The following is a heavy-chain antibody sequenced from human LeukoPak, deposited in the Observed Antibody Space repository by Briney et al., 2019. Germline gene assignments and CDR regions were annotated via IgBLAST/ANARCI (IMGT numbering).Heavy chain of an antibody. V-gene: IGHV3-9*01. J-gene: IGHJ4*02. CDR3: AKGVGRQWLVRGYFDY. CDR2: ISWNSGSI. CDR1: VVTFDDYA. Sequence: GRSLRLSCAASVVTFDDYAMHWGRQAPGRGLWWGSGISWNSGSIGYADSVKGRFTISRDNAKNSLYLQMNSLRAEDTALYYCAKGVGRQWLVRGYFDYWGQGTLVTVSS. D-gene: IGHD6-19*01.